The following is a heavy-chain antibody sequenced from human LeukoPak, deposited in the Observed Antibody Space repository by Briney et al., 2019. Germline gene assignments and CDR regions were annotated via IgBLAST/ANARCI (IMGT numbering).Heavy chain of an antibody. Sequence: SETLSLTCAVYGGSFSGYYWSWIRQPPGKGLEWIGSIYYSGSTYYNPSLKSRVTISVDTSKNQFSLKLSSVTAADTAVYYCARITVAPSQNWFDPWGQGTLVTVSS. CDR3: ARITVAPSQNWFDP. CDR1: GGSFSGYY. CDR2: IYYSGST. D-gene: IGHD4-23*01. V-gene: IGHV4-34*01. J-gene: IGHJ5*02.